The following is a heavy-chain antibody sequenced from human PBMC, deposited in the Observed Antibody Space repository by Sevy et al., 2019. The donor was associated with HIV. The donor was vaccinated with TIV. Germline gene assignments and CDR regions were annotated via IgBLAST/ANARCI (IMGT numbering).Heavy chain of an antibody. D-gene: IGHD3-22*01. J-gene: IGHJ6*02. CDR3: ARDWGEGGGLYDSSGYPLYYYYGMDV. V-gene: IGHV3-20*04. CDR2: INWNGGST. Sequence: GGSLRLSCAASGFTFDDYGMSWVRQAPGKGLEWVSGINWNGGSTGYADSVKGRFTISRANAKNSLYLQMNSLRAEDTALYYCARDWGEGGGLYDSSGYPLYYYYGMDVWGQGTTVTVSS. CDR1: GFTFDDYG.